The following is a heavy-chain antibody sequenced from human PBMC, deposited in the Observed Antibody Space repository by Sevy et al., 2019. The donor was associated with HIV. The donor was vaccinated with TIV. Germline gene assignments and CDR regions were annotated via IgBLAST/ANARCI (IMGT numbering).Heavy chain of an antibody. CDR3: AKSIAVAGGGLYYYYYMDV. CDR1: GFTFSSYA. V-gene: IGHV3-23*01. J-gene: IGHJ6*03. D-gene: IGHD6-19*01. Sequence: GGSLRLSCAASGFTFSSYAMSWVRQAPGKGLEWVSAISGSGGSTYYADSVKGRFTISRDNSKNTLHLQMNSLRAEDTAVYYCAKSIAVAGGGLYYYYYMDVWGKGTTVTVSS. CDR2: ISGSGGST.